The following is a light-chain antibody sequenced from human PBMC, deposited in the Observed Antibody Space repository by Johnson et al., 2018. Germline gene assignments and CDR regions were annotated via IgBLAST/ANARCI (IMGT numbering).Light chain of an antibody. CDR1: SSNIGNNY. CDR2: ENN. J-gene: IGLJ1*01. CDR3: GTWDSSLSAGNV. Sequence: QSVLTQPPSVSAAPGQKVTISCSGSSSNIGNNYVSWYQQLPGTAPKLLIYENNKRPSGIPDRFYGSKSGTSATLGIPGLQPGDEADYYCGTWDSSLSAGNVFGTGTKVTVL. V-gene: IGLV1-51*02.